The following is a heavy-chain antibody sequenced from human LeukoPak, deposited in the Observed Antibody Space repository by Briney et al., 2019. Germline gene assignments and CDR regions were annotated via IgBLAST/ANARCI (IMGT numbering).Heavy chain of an antibody. Sequence: SETLSLTCAVYGGSFSGYYWSWIRQPPGKGLEWIGEINHSGSTNYNPSLKSRVTISVDTSKNQFSLKLSSVTAADTAVYYCARDQGVYDFWSGYLYNNYYYYGMDVWGQGTTVTVSS. CDR2: INHSGST. V-gene: IGHV4-34*01. CDR3: ARDQGVYDFWSGYLYNNYYYYGMDV. J-gene: IGHJ6*02. CDR1: GGSFSGYY. D-gene: IGHD3-3*01.